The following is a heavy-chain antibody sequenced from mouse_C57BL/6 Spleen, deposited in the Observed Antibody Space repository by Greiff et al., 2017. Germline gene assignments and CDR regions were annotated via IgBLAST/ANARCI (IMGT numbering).Heavy chain of an antibody. CDR1: GYTFTSYW. Sequence: VQLQQSGAELAKPGASVKLSCKASGYTFTSYWMHWVKQRPEQGLEWIGRIDPEDGDTEYAPKFQGKATMTADTSSNTAYLQLSSLTSEDTAVYYCTTVITTVGGPNYWGQGTTLTVAS. CDR2: IDPEDGDT. CDR3: TTVITTVGGPNY. V-gene: IGHV14-1*01. D-gene: IGHD1-1*01. J-gene: IGHJ2*01.